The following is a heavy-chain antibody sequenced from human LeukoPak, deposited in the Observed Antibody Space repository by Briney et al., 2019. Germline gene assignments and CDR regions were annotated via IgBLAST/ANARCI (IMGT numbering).Heavy chain of an antibody. D-gene: IGHD2-2*01. CDR2: INTADGNT. V-gene: IGHV1-3*04. Sequence: ASVKVSCKASGYTFTNHAMHWVRQAPGQGLEWMGWINTADGNTKYSQKFQGRVTITRDTSASIVYLELTSLRSDDTAVYYCARDPPREYQLLSGVFDYWGQGTLVTVSS. CDR1: GYTFTNHA. CDR3: ARDPPREYQLLSGVFDY. J-gene: IGHJ4*02.